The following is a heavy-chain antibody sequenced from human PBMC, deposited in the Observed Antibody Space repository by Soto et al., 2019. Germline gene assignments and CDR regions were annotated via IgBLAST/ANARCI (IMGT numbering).Heavy chain of an antibody. J-gene: IGHJ2*01. CDR1: GGSISSYY. CDR2: IYYSGST. CDR3: ATYVTVTANYSYFDL. Sequence: PSETLSLTCTVPGGSISSYYWSWLRQPPGKGLEWIGYIYYSGSTNYNPSLKSRVTISVDTSKNQFSLKLSSVTAADTAVYYCATYVTVTANYSYFDLLGRGTLVTVSP. D-gene: IGHD2-21*02. V-gene: IGHV4-59*01.